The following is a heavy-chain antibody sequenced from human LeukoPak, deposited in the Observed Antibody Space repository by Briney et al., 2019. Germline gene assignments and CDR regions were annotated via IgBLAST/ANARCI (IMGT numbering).Heavy chain of an antibody. CDR3: ARVRGYYDSSGYYYGNDAFDI. Sequence: SETLSLTCTVSGGSISSYYWSWIRQPPGKGLEWIGYIYYSGSTNYNPSLKSRVTISVDTSKNQFSLKLSSVTAADTAVYYCARVRGYYDSSGYYYGNDAFDIWGQGTMVTVSS. V-gene: IGHV4-59*01. CDR1: GGSISSYY. J-gene: IGHJ3*02. D-gene: IGHD3-22*01. CDR2: IYYSGST.